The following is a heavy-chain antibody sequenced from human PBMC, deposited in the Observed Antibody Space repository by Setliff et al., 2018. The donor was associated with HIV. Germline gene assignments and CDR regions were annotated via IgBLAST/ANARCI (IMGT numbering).Heavy chain of an antibody. CDR1: GYTFTRYD. J-gene: IGHJ4*02. D-gene: IGHD3-10*01. Sequence: VASVKVSCKASGYTFTRYDINWVRQATGQGLEWMGWMNPNSGNTGYAQKFQGRVTMTRNTSISTAYMELSSLRSEDTAVYYCARDRSYYPNYFDFWGQGTLVTVSS. CDR3: ARDRSYYPNYFDF. CDR2: MNPNSGNT. V-gene: IGHV1-8*01.